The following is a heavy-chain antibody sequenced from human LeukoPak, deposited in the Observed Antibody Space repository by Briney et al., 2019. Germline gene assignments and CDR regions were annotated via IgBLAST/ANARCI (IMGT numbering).Heavy chain of an antibody. V-gene: IGHV1-24*01. CDR2: FDPEDGET. Sequence: ASVKVSCKVSGYTLTELSMHWVRQAPGKGLEWMGGFDPEDGETIYAQKFQGRVTMTEDTSTDTAYMELSSLRSEDTAVYYCARDGGIVVVPAAAPYNWFDPWGQGTLVTVSS. D-gene: IGHD2-2*01. CDR1: GYTLTELS. J-gene: IGHJ5*02. CDR3: ARDGGIVVVPAAAPYNWFDP.